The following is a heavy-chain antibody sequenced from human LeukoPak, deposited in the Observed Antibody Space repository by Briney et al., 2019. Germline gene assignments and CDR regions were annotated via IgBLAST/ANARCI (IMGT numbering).Heavy chain of an antibody. CDR1: GFILSNYG. CDR2: ISSSGYTI. D-gene: IGHD3-10*01. Sequence: GGSLRLSCAASGFILSNYGMSWVRQAPGKGLEWVSYISSSGYTIFYADSVKGRFTISRDNAKNSLYLQMNSLRAEDTAVYYCARNYYGSGTWNYFDYWGQGTLVTVSS. CDR3: ARNYYGSGTWNYFDY. V-gene: IGHV3-48*04. J-gene: IGHJ4*02.